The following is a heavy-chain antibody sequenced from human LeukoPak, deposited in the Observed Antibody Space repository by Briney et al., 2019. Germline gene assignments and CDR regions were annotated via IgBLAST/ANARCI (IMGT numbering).Heavy chain of an antibody. CDR1: GDTFTSYY. CDR2: INPSGGST. J-gene: IGHJ6*02. D-gene: IGHD3-3*01. CDR3: ARERVSTRSGYIYYYGMDV. Sequence: ASVKVSCKASGDTFTSYYMHWVRQAPGQGLEWMGIINPSGGSTSDAQKFQGRVTMTRDTSTSNVYMELSSLRSEDTAVYYCARERVSTRSGYIYYYGMDVWGQGTTVTVSS. V-gene: IGHV1-46*01.